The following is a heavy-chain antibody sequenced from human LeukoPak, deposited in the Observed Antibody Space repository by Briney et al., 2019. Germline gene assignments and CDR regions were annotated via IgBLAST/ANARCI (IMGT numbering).Heavy chain of an antibody. CDR2: IYYSGST. CDR1: GGSISSSSYY. V-gene: IGHV4-39*01. J-gene: IGHJ3*02. Sequence: KSSETLSLTCTVSGGSISSSSYYWGWIRQPPGKGLEWIGSIYYSGSTYYNPSLKSRVTISVDTSKNQFSLKLSSVTAADTAVYYCARPIPYDILTGWGLHNAFDIWGQGTMVTVSS. CDR3: ARPIPYDILTGWGLHNAFDI. D-gene: IGHD3-9*01.